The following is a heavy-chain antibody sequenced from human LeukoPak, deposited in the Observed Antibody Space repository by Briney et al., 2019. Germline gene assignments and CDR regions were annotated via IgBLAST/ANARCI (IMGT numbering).Heavy chain of an antibody. Sequence: SETLSLTCAVYGGSFSDYYWSWIRQPPGEGLEWIGYMYYSGSTNYNPSLKSRVTISVDTSKNQFSLKLSSVTAADTAVYYCARDFGVVANWFDPWGQGTLVTVSS. D-gene: IGHD3-3*01. V-gene: IGHV4-59*01. CDR1: GGSFSDYY. J-gene: IGHJ5*02. CDR2: MYYSGST. CDR3: ARDFGVVANWFDP.